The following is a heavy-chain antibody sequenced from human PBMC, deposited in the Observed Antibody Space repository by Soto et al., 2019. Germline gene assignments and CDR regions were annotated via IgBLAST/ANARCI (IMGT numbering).Heavy chain of an antibody. D-gene: IGHD3-22*01. Sequence: PSETLSLTCNVSGDSVSSGYWSWIRQPPGKGLEWIGFMYFGGSFNYNPSLAGRVTISVETSKNQFSMKMTSVTAADTAVYYCARSYYDSLGFTVGPWGQGTLVTV. V-gene: IGHV4-59*02. J-gene: IGHJ5*02. CDR1: GDSVSSGY. CDR2: MYFGGSF. CDR3: ARSYYDSLGFTVGP.